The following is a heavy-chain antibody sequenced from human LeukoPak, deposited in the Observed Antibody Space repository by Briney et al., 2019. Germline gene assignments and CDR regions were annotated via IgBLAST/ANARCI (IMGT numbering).Heavy chain of an antibody. CDR2: INSDGSST. D-gene: IGHD2-15*01. Sequence: QPGGSLRLSCAASASTFSSYWMHWVRQAPGKGLVWVSRINSDGSSTSYADSVKGRFTISRDNAKNTLYLQMNSLRGEDTAMYYCARGSDCSGGSCYSYWYFDLWGRGTLVTVSS. CDR1: ASTFSSYW. V-gene: IGHV3-74*01. CDR3: ARGSDCSGGSCYSYWYFDL. J-gene: IGHJ2*01.